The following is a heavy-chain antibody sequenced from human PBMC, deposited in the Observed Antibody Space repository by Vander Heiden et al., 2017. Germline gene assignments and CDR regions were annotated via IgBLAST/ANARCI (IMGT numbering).Heavy chain of an antibody. Sequence: EVQLLESGGGLVQPGGSLRLYCAASGFTFNSYTLSWVRQAPGKGLEWVSAISGSGASTYYAAAGKGRFTISRDNSKNTLSLQMHSLRAEDTAVYYCARWIPNYFGMDVWGQGTTVTVSS. J-gene: IGHJ6*02. D-gene: IGHD5-12*01. CDR3: ARWIPNYFGMDV. V-gene: IGHV3-23*01. CDR2: ISGSGAST. CDR1: GFTFNSYT.